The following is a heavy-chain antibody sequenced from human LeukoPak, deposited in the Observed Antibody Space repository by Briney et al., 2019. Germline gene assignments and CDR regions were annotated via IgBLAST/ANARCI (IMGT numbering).Heavy chain of an antibody. V-gene: IGHV3-33*01. D-gene: IGHD1-1*01. Sequence: GGSLRFSCAASGFTFSSYGMHWVRQAPGKGLEWVAVIWYDGSNKYYADSVKGRFTISRDNSKNTLYLQMNSLRAEDTAVYYCARQVQPYGMDVWGQGTTVTVSS. CDR3: ARQVQPYGMDV. J-gene: IGHJ6*02. CDR1: GFTFSSYG. CDR2: IWYDGSNK.